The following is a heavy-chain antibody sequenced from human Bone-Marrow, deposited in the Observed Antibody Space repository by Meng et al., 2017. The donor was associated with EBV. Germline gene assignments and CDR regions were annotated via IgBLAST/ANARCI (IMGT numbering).Heavy chain of an antibody. CDR3: AKSGWNPS. CDR1: GYSFTAYY. J-gene: IGHJ4*02. V-gene: IGHV1-2*06. D-gene: IGHD6-19*01. CDR2: ISPNNGAT. Sequence: QVPLGQAGAEVKKPGASVKVSCKASGYSFTAYYMHCVRQAPGQGLEWMGQISPNNGATKYAQQFQGRVTMTWDTSTSTAYMELNRLRSTDTAIYYCAKSGWNPSWGQGTLVTVSS.